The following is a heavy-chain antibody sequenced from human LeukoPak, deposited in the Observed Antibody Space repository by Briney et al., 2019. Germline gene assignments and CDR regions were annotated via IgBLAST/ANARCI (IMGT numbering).Heavy chain of an antibody. CDR3: AKDQGIQLWLKYFQH. Sequence: PGGSLRLSCAASGFSFSNYAMTWVRQAPGKGLDWVAGISGSGGSANYAASVLGRFTISRDNAKNTLHLQMNSLRAEDTAVYYCAKDQGIQLWLKYFQHWGQGTLVTVSS. J-gene: IGHJ1*01. D-gene: IGHD5-18*01. V-gene: IGHV3-23*01. CDR2: ISGSGGSA. CDR1: GFSFSNYA.